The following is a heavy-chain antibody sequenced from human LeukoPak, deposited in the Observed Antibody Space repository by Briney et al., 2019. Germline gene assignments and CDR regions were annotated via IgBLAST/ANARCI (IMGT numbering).Heavy chain of an antibody. CDR1: NESISSSINY. CDR2: IYHSGSA. V-gene: IGHV4-39*01. J-gene: IGHJ4*02. Sequence: PSETLSLSCTVSNESISSSINYWGWIREPPGKRLEWIVTIYHSGSAYYNPSLKSRVTISVSTSKNQFSLRLTSVTATDSAVYYCARSVAVAGTFEYWGQGTPVTVSS. D-gene: IGHD6-19*01. CDR3: ARSVAVAGTFEY.